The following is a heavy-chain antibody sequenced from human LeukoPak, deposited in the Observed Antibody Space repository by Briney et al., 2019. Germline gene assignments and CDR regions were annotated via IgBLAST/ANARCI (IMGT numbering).Heavy chain of an antibody. Sequence: SETLSLTCAVYGGSFSGYYWSWIRQPPGKGLEWIGEINHSGSTNYNPSLKSRVTISVDTSKNQFSLKLSSVTAADTAVHYCARRIAAAGTRWFDPWGQGTLVTVSS. D-gene: IGHD6-13*01. J-gene: IGHJ5*02. V-gene: IGHV4-34*01. CDR1: GGSFSGYY. CDR3: ARRIAAAGTRWFDP. CDR2: INHSGST.